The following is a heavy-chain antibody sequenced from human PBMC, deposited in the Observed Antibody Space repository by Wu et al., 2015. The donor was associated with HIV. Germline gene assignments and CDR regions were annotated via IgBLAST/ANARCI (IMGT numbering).Heavy chain of an antibody. CDR1: GGTFSSYA. CDR2: INPNSGGT. V-gene: IGHV1-2*02. J-gene: IGHJ5*02. CDR3: ASRDGSWFDP. Sequence: QVQLVQSGAEVKKPGSSVKVSCKASGGTFSSYAISWVRQAPGQGLEWMGGINPNSGGTNYAQKFQGRVTMTRDTSISTAYMELSRLRSDDTAVYYCASRDGSWFDPWGQGTLVTVSS.